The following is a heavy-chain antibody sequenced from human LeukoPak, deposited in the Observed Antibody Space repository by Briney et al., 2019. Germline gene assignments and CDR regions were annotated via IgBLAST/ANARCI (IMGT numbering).Heavy chain of an antibody. CDR1: GGSISSYY. D-gene: IGHD3-3*01. CDR3: ARGNYDFWSGYYDY. J-gene: IGHJ4*02. V-gene: IGHV4-59*01. CDR2: IYYSGST. Sequence: SETLSLTCTVSGGSISSYYWSWIRQPPGKGLEWIGYIYYSGSTNYNPSLKSRVTISVDTSKNQFSLKLSSVTAADTAVSYCARGNYDFWSGYYDYWGQGTLVTVSS.